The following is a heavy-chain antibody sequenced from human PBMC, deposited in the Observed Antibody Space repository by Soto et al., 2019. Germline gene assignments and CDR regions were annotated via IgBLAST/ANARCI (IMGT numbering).Heavy chain of an antibody. Sequence: EVQLVESGGTLVQPGGSLRLSCAASGFTFNTYWMHWVRQAPGKGLVWVSRINSDGTKTTYADSVKGRFTISRDNAKNTVYLQMNSLRAEDTAVYYCATVATNPYDRLDPWGQGTLVTVSS. CDR2: INSDGTKT. J-gene: IGHJ5*02. V-gene: IGHV3-74*01. CDR1: GFTFNTYW. CDR3: ATVATNPYDRLDP. D-gene: IGHD5-12*01.